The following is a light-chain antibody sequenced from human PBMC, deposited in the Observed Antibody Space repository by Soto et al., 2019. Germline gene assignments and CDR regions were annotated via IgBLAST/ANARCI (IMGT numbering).Light chain of an antibody. Sequence: DIPMTQSPSTLSASVGARVTITCRASQSISSWLAWYQQKPVQAPNLLIYKASTLQSGVPSRFSCSGSRTGFTLAISSLQPDDSATYYGQQYNDNWTFGQGTKVEIK. V-gene: IGKV1-5*03. CDR2: KAS. CDR1: QSISSW. J-gene: IGKJ1*01. CDR3: QQYNDNWT.